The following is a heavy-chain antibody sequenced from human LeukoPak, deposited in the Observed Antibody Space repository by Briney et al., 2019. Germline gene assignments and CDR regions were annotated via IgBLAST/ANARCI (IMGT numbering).Heavy chain of an antibody. D-gene: IGHD6-13*01. CDR3: ARRSPATGTENFDY. J-gene: IGHJ4*02. CDR2: ISSSTI. CDR1: GFTFSSYS. Sequence: GGSLRLSCVASGFTFSSYSMNWVRQAPGKGLEWVSYISSSTIYYADSVKGRFTISRDNAKNSLYLQMNSLRAEDTAVYYCARRSPATGTENFDYWGQGTLVTVSS. V-gene: IGHV3-48*04.